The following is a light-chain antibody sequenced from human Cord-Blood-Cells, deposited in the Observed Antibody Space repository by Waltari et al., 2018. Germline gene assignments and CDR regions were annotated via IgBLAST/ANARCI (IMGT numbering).Light chain of an antibody. CDR2: AAS. CDR3: HQLNSYPLFT. V-gene: IGKV1-9*01. CDR1: QGISSY. Sequence: DIQLTQSPSSLSASVGDRVTITCRASQGISSYLARYQQKPGKTPKLLIYAASTMQSGVPSRFSGSGSGTEFTLTISSLQPEDFATYYCHQLNSYPLFTFGPGTKVDIK. J-gene: IGKJ3*01.